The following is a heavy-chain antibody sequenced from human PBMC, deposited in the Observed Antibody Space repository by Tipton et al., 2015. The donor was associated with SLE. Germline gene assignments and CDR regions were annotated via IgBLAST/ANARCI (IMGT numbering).Heavy chain of an antibody. D-gene: IGHD3-10*01. V-gene: IGHV4-39*07. CDR3: ARGGVLGFHPSAFDI. J-gene: IGHJ3*02. Sequence: TLSLTCTVSGGSISSSSYYWGWIRQSPGKGLEWIGSIYYSGSTRYNPSLKSRVTISVDTSKNQFSLKLSSVTAADTAVYYCARGGVLGFHPSAFDIWGQGTMVTVSS. CDR1: GGSISSSSYY. CDR2: IYYSGST.